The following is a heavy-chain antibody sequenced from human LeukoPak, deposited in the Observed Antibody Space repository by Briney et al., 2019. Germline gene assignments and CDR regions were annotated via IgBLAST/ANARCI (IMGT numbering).Heavy chain of an antibody. CDR2: INHSGST. CDR1: GGSFSGYY. J-gene: IGHJ4*02. Sequence: SETLSLTCAVYGGSFSGYYWSWIRQPPGKGLEWIGEINHSGSTNYNPSLKSLVTISVDTSKNQFSLKLSSVTAADTAVYYCAGYCSGGSCYSFDYWGQGTLVTVSS. V-gene: IGHV4-34*01. D-gene: IGHD2-15*01. CDR3: AGYCSGGSCYSFDY.